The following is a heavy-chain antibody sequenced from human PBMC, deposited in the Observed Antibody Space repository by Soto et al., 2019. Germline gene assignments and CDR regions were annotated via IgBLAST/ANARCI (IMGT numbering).Heavy chain of an antibody. CDR2: ISYDGSNK. CDR3: ARGRGYYYGSGISY. J-gene: IGHJ4*02. D-gene: IGHD3-10*01. V-gene: IGHV3-30-3*01. Sequence: QVQLVESGGGVVQPGRSLRLSCAASGFTFSSYAMHWVRQAPGKGLEWVAVISYDGSNKYYADSVKGRFTISRDNSKNTLYLQMNRLRAEDTAVYYCARGRGYYYGSGISYWGQGTLVTVSS. CDR1: GFTFSSYA.